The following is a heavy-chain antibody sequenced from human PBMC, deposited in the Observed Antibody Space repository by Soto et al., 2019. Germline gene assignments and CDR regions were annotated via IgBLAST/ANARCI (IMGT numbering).Heavy chain of an antibody. Sequence: PSETLSLTCTVSGGSISSYYWSWIRQPPGKGLEWIGYIYYSGSTNYNPSLKSRVTISVDTSKNQFSLKLSSVTAADTAVYYCARERYCSSTSCPYGMDVWGQGTTVTVSS. CDR3: ARERYCSSTSCPYGMDV. D-gene: IGHD2-2*01. CDR2: IYYSGST. J-gene: IGHJ6*02. V-gene: IGHV4-59*01. CDR1: GGSISSYY.